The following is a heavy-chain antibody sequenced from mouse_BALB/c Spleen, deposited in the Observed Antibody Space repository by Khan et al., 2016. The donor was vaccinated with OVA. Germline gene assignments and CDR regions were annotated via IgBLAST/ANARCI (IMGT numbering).Heavy chain of an antibody. D-gene: IGHD1-1*01. V-gene: IGHV5-6*01. CDR1: GFTFSTYG. Sequence: VQLKESGGDLVKPGGSLKLSCAASGFTFSTYGMSWVRQTPDKRLEWVATVTTGGSYTYYPDSVKGRFTISRDNAKNTLYLQMSSLKSEDTAMLYCVRLAYYYDSEGFAYWGQGTLVTVSA. J-gene: IGHJ3*01. CDR3: VRLAYYYDSEGFAY. CDR2: VTTGGSYT.